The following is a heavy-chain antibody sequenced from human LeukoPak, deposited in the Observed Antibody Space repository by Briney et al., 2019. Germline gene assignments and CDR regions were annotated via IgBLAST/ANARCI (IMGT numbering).Heavy chain of an antibody. CDR2: LSGEGRST. D-gene: IGHD4-17*01. V-gene: IGHV3-23*01. J-gene: IGHJ4*02. Sequence: PGGALRLSCAASGFTFSSYPMTWLRQAPGKGLEWVSSLSGEGRSTYYADSVKGRFTISRDNSKSTLYLHMDSLRAEATAVYYCAKGTHEVSVTTYLCFDCWGQGTLVTVSS. CDR3: AKGTHEVSVTTYLCFDC. CDR1: GFTFSSYP.